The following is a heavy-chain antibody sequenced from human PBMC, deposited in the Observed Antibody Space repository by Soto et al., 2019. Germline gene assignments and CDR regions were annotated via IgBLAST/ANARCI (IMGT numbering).Heavy chain of an antibody. CDR1: GGSFSGYY. Sequence: SETLSLTCAVYGGSFSGYYWSWIRQPPGKGLEWIGEINHSGSTNYNPSLKSRVTISVDTSKNQFSLKLSSVTAADTAVYYCASTGPAGGYYYYYGMDVWGQGTTVNVS. D-gene: IGHD2-2*01. V-gene: IGHV4-34*01. J-gene: IGHJ6*02. CDR3: ASTGPAGGYYYYYGMDV. CDR2: INHSGST.